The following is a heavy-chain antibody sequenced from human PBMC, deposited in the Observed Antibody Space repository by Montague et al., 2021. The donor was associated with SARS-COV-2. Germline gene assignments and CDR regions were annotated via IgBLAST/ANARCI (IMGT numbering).Heavy chain of an antibody. Sequence: SETLSLTCTVSGGSIRSTTFYWGWIRQSPGKGLEWIGYIYEGDTTXYNPSLKSRVAISLDTPNNQFSLKITSLIVADTAIYYCVTPGKTAVAGQFDYWGPGILVTGSS. J-gene: IGHJ4*02. CDR2: IYEGDTT. V-gene: IGHV4-39*07. CDR1: GGSIRSTTFY. D-gene: IGHD6-19*01. CDR3: VTPGKTAVAGQFDY.